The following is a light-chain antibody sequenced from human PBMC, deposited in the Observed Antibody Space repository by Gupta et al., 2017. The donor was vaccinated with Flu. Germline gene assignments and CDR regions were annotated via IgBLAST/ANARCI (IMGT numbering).Light chain of an antibody. Sequence: NCKSSQSVLYSSNNKNYLAWYQHKPGQPPKLLIYWASTRESGVPDRFSCSGSGTDFTLTISSLQVEDVAVYYCQQCFTAPFTFGPGTKVDIK. CDR3: QQCFTAPFT. CDR1: QSVLYSSNNKNY. J-gene: IGKJ3*01. CDR2: WAS. V-gene: IGKV4-1*01.